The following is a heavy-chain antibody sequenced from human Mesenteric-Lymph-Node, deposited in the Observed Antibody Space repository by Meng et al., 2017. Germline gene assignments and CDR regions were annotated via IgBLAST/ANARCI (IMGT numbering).Heavy chain of an antibody. CDR3: ARVVGIVYYYDSSGYYDY. J-gene: IGHJ4*02. V-gene: IGHV1-69*02. CDR2: IIPILGIA. Sequence: SVKVSCKASGGTFSSYTISWVRQAPGQGLEWMGRIIPILGIANYAQKFQGRVTITADKSTSTAYMELSSLRSEDTAVYYCARVVGIVYYYDSSGYYDYWGQGTLVTVPQ. CDR1: GGTFSSYT. D-gene: IGHD3-22*01.